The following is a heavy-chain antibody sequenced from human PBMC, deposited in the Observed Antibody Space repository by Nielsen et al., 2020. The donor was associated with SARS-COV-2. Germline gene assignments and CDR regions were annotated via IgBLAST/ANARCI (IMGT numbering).Heavy chain of an antibody. J-gene: IGHJ4*02. Sequence: GESLKISCAASGFTFSSYDMHWVRQATGKGLEWVSAIGTAGDTYYPGSVKGRFTISRENAKNSLYLQMNSLRAEDTALYHCARGRPLTVASPFDYWGQGTLVTVSS. V-gene: IGHV3-13*01. CDR2: IGTAGDT. D-gene: IGHD1-20*01. CDR3: ARGRPLTVASPFDY. CDR1: GFTFSSYD.